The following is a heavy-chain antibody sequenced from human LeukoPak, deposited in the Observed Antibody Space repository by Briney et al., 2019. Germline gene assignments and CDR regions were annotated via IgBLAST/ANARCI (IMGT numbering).Heavy chain of an antibody. V-gene: IGHV3-23*01. J-gene: IGHJ6*02. CDR2: ISGSGGGT. CDR3: AKRCRKDIVVVPAASFYYYYYYGMDV. D-gene: IGHD2-2*01. Sequence: GGSLRLSCAASGFTFSSYAMSWVRQAPGKGLEWVSAISGSGGGTYYADSVKGRFTISRDNSKNTLYLQMNSLRAEDTAVYYCAKRCRKDIVVVPAASFYYYYYYGMDVWGQGTTVTVSS. CDR1: GFTFSSYA.